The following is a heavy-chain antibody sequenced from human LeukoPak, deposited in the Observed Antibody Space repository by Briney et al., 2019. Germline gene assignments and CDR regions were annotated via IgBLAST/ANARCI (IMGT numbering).Heavy chain of an antibody. V-gene: IGHV3-7*01. CDR2: IKEDGSER. CDR1: GFTFSSYW. J-gene: IGHJ6*03. Sequence: GGSLRLSCAASGFTFSSYWMSWVRQAPGKGLEWVANIKEDGSERRDVDSVKGRFTISRDNAKNSLYLQMNSLRAEDTAVYYCARDPYITMVRGVIYYMDVWGKGTTVTVSS. D-gene: IGHD3-10*01. CDR3: ARDPYITMVRGVIYYMDV.